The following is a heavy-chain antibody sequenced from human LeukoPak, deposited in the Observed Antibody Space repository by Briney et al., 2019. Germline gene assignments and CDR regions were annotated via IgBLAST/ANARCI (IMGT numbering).Heavy chain of an antibody. V-gene: IGHV3-30*02. Sequence: GGSLRLSCVASDFTFSNFGMHWVRQAPGKGLDWLSFIRYDGSNNYHADSVKGRFSISRDNSKNTLHLQMNTLRPDDTAVYYCARTAVAGTLRWFDLWGQGTLVIVSS. CDR3: ARTAVAGTLRWFDL. CDR1: DFTFSNFG. CDR2: IRYDGSNN. D-gene: IGHD6-19*01. J-gene: IGHJ5*02.